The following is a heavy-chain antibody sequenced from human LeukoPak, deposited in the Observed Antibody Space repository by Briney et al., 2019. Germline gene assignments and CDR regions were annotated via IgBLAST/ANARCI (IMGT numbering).Heavy chain of an antibody. CDR3: ARDRGSGGGFDF. D-gene: IGHD3-10*01. V-gene: IGHV4-59*01. CDR1: GGSISSYY. J-gene: IGHJ4*02. Sequence: SETLSLTCTVSGGSISSYYWSWIRQPPGKGLEWIGYIYYSGSTNYNPSLKSRVTISVDTSKNQFSLRLSSVTAADTAVYYCARDRGSGGGFDFWGQGTLVTVSS. CDR2: IYYSGST.